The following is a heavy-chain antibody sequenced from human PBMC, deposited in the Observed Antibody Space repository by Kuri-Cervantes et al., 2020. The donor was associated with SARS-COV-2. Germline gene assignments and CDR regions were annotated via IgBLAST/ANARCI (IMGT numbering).Heavy chain of an antibody. CDR3: ARDVVTGNRVGPTSDAFDI. V-gene: IGHV4-39*07. CDR1: GGSISSSSYF. CDR2: IYYSGST. J-gene: IGHJ3*02. D-gene: IGHD1-20*01. Sequence: SETLSFTCTVSGGSISSSSYFWGWIRQPPGKGLEWIGSIYYSGSTYYNPSLKSRVTISVDTSENQFSLKLSSVTAADTAVYYCARDVVTGNRVGPTSDAFDIWGQGTMVTVSS.